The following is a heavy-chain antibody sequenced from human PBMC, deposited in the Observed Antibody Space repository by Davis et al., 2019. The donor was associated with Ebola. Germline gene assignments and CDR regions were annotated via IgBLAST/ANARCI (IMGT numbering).Heavy chain of an antibody. V-gene: IGHV3-48*01. CDR3: ARLACTSSSCYTGNYYYYYGVDV. CDR1: GFTFSSYS. D-gene: IGHD2-2*02. J-gene: IGHJ6*02. Sequence: GESLKISCAASGFTFSSYSMNWVRQAPGKGLEWISYISISSSTTYYADSVKGRFTISRDNAKNSLYLQVNSLRAEDTALYYCARLACTSSSCYTGNYYYYYGVDVWGQGTTVTVSS. CDR2: ISISSSTT.